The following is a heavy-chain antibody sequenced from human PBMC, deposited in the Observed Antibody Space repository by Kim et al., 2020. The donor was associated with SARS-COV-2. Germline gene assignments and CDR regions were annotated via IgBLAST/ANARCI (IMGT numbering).Heavy chain of an antibody. D-gene: IGHD6-13*01. CDR3: AKDRRPRSSWSLDY. CDR2: IWYDGSNK. Sequence: GGSLRLSCAASGFTFSSYGMHWVRQAPGKGLEWVSFIWYDGSNKYYADSVKGRFTISRDNSKNTLYLQMNSLRAEDTAVYYCAKDRRPRSSWSLDYWGQGTLVTVSS. V-gene: IGHV3-30*02. J-gene: IGHJ4*02. CDR1: GFTFSSYG.